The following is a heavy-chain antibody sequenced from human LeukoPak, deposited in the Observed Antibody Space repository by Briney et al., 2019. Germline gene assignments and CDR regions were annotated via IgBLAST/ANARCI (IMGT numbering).Heavy chain of an antibody. V-gene: IGHV3-13*01. CDR3: ARDLDYDFWSDRYYYYGMDV. Sequence: GGSLRLSCAASGFTFSSYDMHWVRQATGKGLEWVSAIGTAGDTYYPGSVKGRFTISRDNAKNSLYLRMNSLRAEDTAVYYCARDLDYDFWSDRYYYYGMDVWGQGTTVTVSS. CDR2: IGTAGDT. J-gene: IGHJ6*02. CDR1: GFTFSSYD. D-gene: IGHD3-3*01.